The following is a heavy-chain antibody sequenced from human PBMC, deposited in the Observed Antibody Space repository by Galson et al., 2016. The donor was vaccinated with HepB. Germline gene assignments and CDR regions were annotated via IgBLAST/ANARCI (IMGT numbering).Heavy chain of an antibody. CDR1: GITFSNHA. D-gene: IGHD2-15*01. CDR3: VKTPSSMVASGWGDR. V-gene: IGHV3-23*01. Sequence: SLRLSCAVSGITFSNHAMAWVRQTPGKGLEWVSSTSSDGDSRYYAGSVRGRFTISRDNSKNTLYLQMNSLTPEDTAVYYCVKTPSSMVASGWGDRWGQGTLVTVSS. CDR2: TSSDGDSR. J-gene: IGHJ4*02.